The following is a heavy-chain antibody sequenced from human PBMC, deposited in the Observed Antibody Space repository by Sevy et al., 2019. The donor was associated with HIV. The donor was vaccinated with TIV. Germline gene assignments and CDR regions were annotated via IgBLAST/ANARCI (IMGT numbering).Heavy chain of an antibody. CDR2: ITGSSTTI. D-gene: IGHD4-17*01. CDR1: GFTFSNYV. Sequence: GESLKISCAASGFTFSNYVLTWVRQAPGKGLDWVSSITGSSTTIYYADSVKGRFTVSRDNSNNTLYLHINSLRAEDTAVYYCARDGLYGGNFEYFQHWGQGTLVTVSS. V-gene: IGHV3-23*01. J-gene: IGHJ1*01. CDR3: ARDGLYGGNFEYFQH.